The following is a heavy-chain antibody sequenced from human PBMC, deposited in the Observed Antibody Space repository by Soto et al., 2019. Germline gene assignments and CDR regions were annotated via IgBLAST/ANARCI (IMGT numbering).Heavy chain of an antibody. V-gene: IGHV4-31*03. D-gene: IGHD6-13*01. CDR3: GRAHRDLQQLVHYYYSMDV. CDR2: IYYGGIT. Sequence: SETLSLTCSVSGGSITSGGYYWNWIRQHPGRGLEWIGYIYYGGITYYNPSLKSRITISVDTSKNQFSLKLTSVTAADTAVYYCGRAHRDLQQLVHYYYSMDVWGQGTTVTVSS. CDR1: GGSITSGGYY. J-gene: IGHJ6*02.